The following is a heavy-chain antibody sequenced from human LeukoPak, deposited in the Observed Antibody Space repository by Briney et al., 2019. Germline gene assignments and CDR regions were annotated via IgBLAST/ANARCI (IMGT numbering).Heavy chain of an antibody. V-gene: IGHV4-34*01. CDR1: GGSFSGYY. CDR2: INHSGST. J-gene: IGHJ5*02. CDR3: ARNYDFWSGYYTGGWFDP. Sequence: SETLSLTXAVYGGSFSGYYWSWIRQPPGKGLEWIGEINHSGSTNYNPSLKSRVTISVDTSKNQFSLKLSSVTAADTAVYYCARNYDFWSGYYTGGWFDPWGQGTLVTVSS. D-gene: IGHD3-3*01.